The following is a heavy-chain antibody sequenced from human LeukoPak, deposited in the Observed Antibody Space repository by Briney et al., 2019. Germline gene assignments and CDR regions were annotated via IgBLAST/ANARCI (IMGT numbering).Heavy chain of an antibody. CDR2: ISYDAGKT. D-gene: IGHD3-10*01. J-gene: IGHJ4*02. V-gene: IGHV3-30*04. Sequence: GGSLRLSCAASGFTFSNFAMHWVRQAPGKGLEWVAGISYDAGKTYYADSVRGRFTISRDNSKNTLYLQMNGLRAEDTAVYYCARDSGRSATYFNYWGQGALVTVSS. CDR1: GFTFSNFA. CDR3: ARDSGRSATYFNY.